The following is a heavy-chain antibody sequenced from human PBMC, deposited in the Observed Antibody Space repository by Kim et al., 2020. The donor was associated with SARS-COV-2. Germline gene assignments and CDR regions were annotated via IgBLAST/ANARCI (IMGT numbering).Heavy chain of an antibody. J-gene: IGHJ4*02. Sequence: GGSLRLSCAASGFTFGDYAMHWVRQAPGKGLEWVSGISWNSGSIGYADSVKGRFTISRDNAKNSLYLQMNSLRAEDTALYYCAKDVTNSADYYFDYWGQGTLVTVSS. CDR3: AKDVTNSADYYFDY. CDR2: ISWNSGSI. CDR1: GFTFGDYA. D-gene: IGHD2-8*01. V-gene: IGHV3-9*01.